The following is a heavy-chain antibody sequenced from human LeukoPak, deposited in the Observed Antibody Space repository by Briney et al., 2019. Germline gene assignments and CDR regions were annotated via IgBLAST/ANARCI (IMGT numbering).Heavy chain of an antibody. V-gene: IGHV4-38-2*02. CDR1: GYSISTGYF. CDR2: IYHSGTT. J-gene: IGHJ6*03. CDR3: ARYPGYYYYYMDV. Sequence: SETLSLTRTVSGYSISTGYFWGWIRQTPGKGLEWIGSIYHSGTTYYNPSLKSRVTISVDTSENQFSLKLSSVTAADTAVYYCARYPGYYYYYMDVWGKGTTVTISS.